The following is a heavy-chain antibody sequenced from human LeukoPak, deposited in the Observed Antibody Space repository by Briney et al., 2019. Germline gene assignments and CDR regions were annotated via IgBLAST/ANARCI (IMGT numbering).Heavy chain of an antibody. CDR3: ARRGDCSSTTCTEMDH. CDR1: GFNFRSFA. Sequence: PGGSLRLSCAASGFNFRSFAMHWVRQAPGKGLEWVALISYHGSDKYYIDSVKGRFTISRDNSKNTLYLDMSGLRVEDTALYYCARRGDCSSTTCTEMDHWGQGTQVTVSS. V-gene: IGHV3-30*03. D-gene: IGHD2-2*01. CDR2: ISYHGSDK. J-gene: IGHJ4*02.